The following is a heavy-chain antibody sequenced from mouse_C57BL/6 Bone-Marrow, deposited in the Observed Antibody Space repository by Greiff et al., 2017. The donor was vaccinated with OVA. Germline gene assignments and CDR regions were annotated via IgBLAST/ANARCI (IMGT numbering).Heavy chain of an antibody. J-gene: IGHJ3*01. CDR2: ISDGGSYT. CDR1: GFTFSSYA. CDR3: ARDWALFAY. Sequence: EVKLVESGGGLVKPGGSLKLSCAASGFTFSSYAMSWVRQTPEKRLEWVATISDGGSYTYYPDNVKGRFTISRDNAKNNLYLQMSHLKSEDTAMYYCARDWALFAYWGQGTLVTVSA. V-gene: IGHV5-4*01.